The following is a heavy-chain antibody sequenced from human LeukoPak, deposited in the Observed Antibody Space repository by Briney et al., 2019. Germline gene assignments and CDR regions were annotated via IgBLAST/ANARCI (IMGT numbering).Heavy chain of an antibody. D-gene: IGHD3-10*01. CDR2: IYPGDSDT. CDR1: GYIFTSYW. J-gene: IGHJ6*03. V-gene: IGHV5-51*01. Sequence: GESLQISCKGSGYIFTSYWIGWVRQMPGKGLEWMGIIYPGDSDTRYSPSFQGQVTISADKSISTAYLQWSSLKASDTAMYYCARHSVWFGELLYYYYYMDVWGKGTTVTVSS. CDR3: ARHSVWFGELLYYYYYMDV.